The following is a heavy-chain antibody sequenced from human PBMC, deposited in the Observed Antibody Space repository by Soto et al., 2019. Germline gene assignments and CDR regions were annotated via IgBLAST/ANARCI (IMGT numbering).Heavy chain of an antibody. J-gene: IGHJ3*02. CDR1: GDSVSSSSAA. CDR2: TYYRSKWYN. Sequence: SQTLSLTCAISGDSVSSSSAAWNCISQSPSRGLEWLGRTYYRSKWYNDYAVSVKSRITINPDTSKNQFSLQLNSVTPEDTAVYYCARGYYDSSGLINDAFDIWGQGTMVTVSS. CDR3: ARGYYDSSGLINDAFDI. V-gene: IGHV6-1*01. D-gene: IGHD3-22*01.